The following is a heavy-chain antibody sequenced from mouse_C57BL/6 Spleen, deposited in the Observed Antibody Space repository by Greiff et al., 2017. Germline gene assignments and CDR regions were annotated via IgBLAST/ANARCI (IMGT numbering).Heavy chain of an antibody. Sequence: EVHVVESGGGLVKPGGSLKLSCAASGFTFSDYGMHWVRQAPEKGLEWVAYISRGSSTIYYADTVKGRFTISRDNAKNTLFLQMTRLRSEDTAMYYCATNYYGSPYAMDYWGQGTSVTVSS. V-gene: IGHV5-17*01. CDR1: GFTFSDYG. J-gene: IGHJ4*01. D-gene: IGHD1-1*01. CDR3: ATNYYGSPYAMDY. CDR2: ISRGSSTI.